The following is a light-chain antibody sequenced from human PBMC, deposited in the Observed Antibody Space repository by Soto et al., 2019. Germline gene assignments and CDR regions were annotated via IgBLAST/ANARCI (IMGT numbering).Light chain of an antibody. V-gene: IGKV2-28*01. Sequence: DIVMTQSPLSLRVRRVDPSSISCRSSHSLLHSNGYKFLDWYLQRPGQSPQLLIYLASNRSSGVPDRFSGSGSGPDSTLKISRVEAEDVGAYYPIPALQSPRTLGQGTKVDIK. J-gene: IGKJ1*01. CDR1: HSLLHSNGYKF. CDR2: LAS. CDR3: IPALQSPRT.